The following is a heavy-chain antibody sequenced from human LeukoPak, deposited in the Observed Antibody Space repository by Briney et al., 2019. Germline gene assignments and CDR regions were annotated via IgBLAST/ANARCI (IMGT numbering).Heavy chain of an antibody. CDR2: IYYSGST. CDR1: GGSISSYY. J-gene: IGHJ3*02. D-gene: IGHD3-22*01. Sequence: SETLSLTCTVSGGSISSYYWSWIRQPPGKGLEWIGYIYYSGSTNYNPSLKSRVTISVDTSKNQFSLKLSSVTAADTAVYYCARVEVGYGSSGYYPDAFDIWGQGTMVTVSS. V-gene: IGHV4-59*01. CDR3: ARVEVGYGSSGYYPDAFDI.